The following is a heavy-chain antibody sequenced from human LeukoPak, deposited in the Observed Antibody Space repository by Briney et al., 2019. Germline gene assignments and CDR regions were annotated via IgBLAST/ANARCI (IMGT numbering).Heavy chain of an antibody. V-gene: IGHV4-39*07. CDR3: ARALWFGQFYFDY. J-gene: IGHJ4*02. D-gene: IGHD3-10*01. Sequence: SETLSLTCTVSGGSISSTSYNWGWMRQPPGKGLEWIGTIYYSGSTYYNPSLRSRVTISVDTSKNQFSLKLSSVTAADTAVYYCARALWFGQFYFDYWGQGTLVTVSS. CDR2: IYYSGST. CDR1: GGSISSTSYN.